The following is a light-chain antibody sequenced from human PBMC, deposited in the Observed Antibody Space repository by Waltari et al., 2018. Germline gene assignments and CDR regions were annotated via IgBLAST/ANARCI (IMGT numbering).Light chain of an antibody. CDR1: QSVSSY. J-gene: IGKJ4*01. CDR3: QQRSNWPLT. V-gene: IGKV3-11*01. Sequence: EIVLTQSPATLSLSPGERATLSCRASQSVSSYLAWYQQKPGQAHRILIYDASNRATGIPARFSCSGSGTDFTLTISSLEPEDFAIHYCQQRSNWPLTFGGGTKAEIK. CDR2: DAS.